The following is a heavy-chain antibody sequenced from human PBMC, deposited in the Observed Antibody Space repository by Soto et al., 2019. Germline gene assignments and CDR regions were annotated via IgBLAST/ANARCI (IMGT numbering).Heavy chain of an antibody. CDR2: INHNGST. V-gene: IGHV4-34*01. D-gene: IGHD1-26*01. CDR3: ARDVGNSGSTSAES. Sequence: QVQLQQWGAGLLKPSETLSLTCAVYGGSVSGYYLSWIRQPPGKGQEFIGEINHNGSTNYKPALKHGVTIPADTAKHQFYLQLSCVIAGDTAVYYCARDVGNSGSTSAESWGQGTLVTVSS. CDR1: GGSVSGYY. J-gene: IGHJ5*02.